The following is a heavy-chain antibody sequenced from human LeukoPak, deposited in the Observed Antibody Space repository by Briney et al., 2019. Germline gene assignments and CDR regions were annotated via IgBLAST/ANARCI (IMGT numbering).Heavy chain of an antibody. CDR2: ISSSGSTI. V-gene: IGHV3-48*03. CDR1: GFTFSSYE. CDR3: ARDRTNDAFDI. Sequence: GGSLRLSCAASGFTFSSYEMNWVRQAPGKGLEWVSYISSSGSTIYYADSVKGRFTISRDNAKNSLYLQMNSLRAEDTAVYYCARDRTNDAFDIWGQGTMVTVSS. J-gene: IGHJ3*02.